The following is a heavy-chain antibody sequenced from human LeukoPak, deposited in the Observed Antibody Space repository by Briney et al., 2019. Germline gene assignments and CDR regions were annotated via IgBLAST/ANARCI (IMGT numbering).Heavy chain of an antibody. CDR2: ISYDGSNK. V-gene: IGHV3-30-3*01. CDR3: ARDTYYYDSSGYYY. CDR1: GFTFSSYA. Sequence: GRSLRLSCAASGFTFSSYAMHWVRQAPGKGLEWVAVISYDGSNKYYADSVKGRFTISRDNSKNTLYLQMNSLRAEDTAVYYCARDTYYYDSSGYYYWGQGTLVTVSS. J-gene: IGHJ4*02. D-gene: IGHD3-22*01.